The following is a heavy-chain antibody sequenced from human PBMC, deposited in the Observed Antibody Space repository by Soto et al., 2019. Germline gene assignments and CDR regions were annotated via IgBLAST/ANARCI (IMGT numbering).Heavy chain of an antibody. D-gene: IGHD6-19*01. Sequence: GGSLRLSCAASGFTVSSNYMSWVRQAPGKGLEWVSVIYSGGSTYYADSVKGRFTISRHNSKNTLYLQMNSLRSEDTAVYYCARLTSSGWYSGDDAFDIWGQGTMVTVSS. CDR2: IYSGGST. V-gene: IGHV3-53*04. J-gene: IGHJ3*02. CDR3: ARLTSSGWYSGDDAFDI. CDR1: GFTVSSNY.